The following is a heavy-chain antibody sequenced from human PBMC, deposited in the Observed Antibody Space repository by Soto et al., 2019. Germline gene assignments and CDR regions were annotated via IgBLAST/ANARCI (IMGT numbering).Heavy chain of an antibody. CDR1: GGSFRREA. Sequence: QVQLVQSGAEVKKPGSSVKVSCKASGGSFRREAINWVRQAPGQGPEWMGGILPFFNTADYAQKFQGRVTLTADVSPTTVYMELGSLRFEDTAVYYCARGHEFGGNSDACDVWGQGTMVIVSS. CDR3: ARGHEFGGNSDACDV. J-gene: IGHJ3*01. CDR2: ILPFFNTA. D-gene: IGHD2-15*01. V-gene: IGHV1-69*12.